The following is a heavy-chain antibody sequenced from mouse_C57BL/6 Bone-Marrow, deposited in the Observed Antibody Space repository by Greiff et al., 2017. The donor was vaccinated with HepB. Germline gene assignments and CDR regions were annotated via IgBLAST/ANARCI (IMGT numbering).Heavy chain of an antibody. CDR1: GFTFNTYA. CDR2: IRSKSSNYAT. CDR3: ITTVVATDVYYYAMDY. J-gene: IGHJ4*01. D-gene: IGHD1-1*01. Sequence: EVKLVESGGGLVQPKGSLKLSCAASGFTFNTYAMHWVRQAPGKGLEWVARIRSKSSNYATYYADSVKDRFTISRDDSQSMLYLQMNNLKTEDTAMYYCITTVVATDVYYYAMDYWGQGTSVTVSS. V-gene: IGHV10-3*01.